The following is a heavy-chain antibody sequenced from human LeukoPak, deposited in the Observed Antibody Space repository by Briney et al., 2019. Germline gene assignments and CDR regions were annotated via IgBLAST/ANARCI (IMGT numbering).Heavy chain of an antibody. CDR1: GFTFSSYS. CDR3: ARDNYGDYEFPGIYFQH. CDR2: ISSSSTI. D-gene: IGHD4-17*01. J-gene: IGHJ1*01. V-gene: IGHV3-48*01. Sequence: GGSLRLSCAASGFTFSSYSMNWVRQAPGKGLEWVSYISSSSTIYYADSVKGRFTISRDNAKNSLYLQMNSLRAEDTAVYYCARDNYGDYEFPGIYFQHWGQGTLVTVSS.